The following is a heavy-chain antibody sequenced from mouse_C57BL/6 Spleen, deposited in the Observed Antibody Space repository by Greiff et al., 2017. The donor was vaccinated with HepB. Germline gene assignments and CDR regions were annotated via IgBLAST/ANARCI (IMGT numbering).Heavy chain of an antibody. J-gene: IGHJ4*01. Sequence: EVQLQQSGPELVKPGASVKISCKASGYTFTDYYMNWVKQSHGKSLEWIGDINPNNGGTSYNQKFKGKATLTVDKSSSTAYMELRSLTSEDSAVYYCARGRVYYSNWDAMDYWGQGTSVTVSS. CDR3: ARGRVYYSNWDAMDY. D-gene: IGHD2-5*01. V-gene: IGHV1-26*01. CDR2: INPNNGGT. CDR1: GYTFTDYY.